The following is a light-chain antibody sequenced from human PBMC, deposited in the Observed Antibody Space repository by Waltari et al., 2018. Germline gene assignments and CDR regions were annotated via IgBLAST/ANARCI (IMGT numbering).Light chain of an antibody. CDR3: SSYARCNAVV. CDR1: SSDVGGYEY. CDR2: EVT. J-gene: IGLJ2*01. V-gene: IGLV2-8*01. Sequence: QSALTQPPSASGSPGQSVTISCTGTSSDVGGYEYVSWYQHHPGKAPKLIVYEVTQRPPVVPDLFSGSKSGNTASLTFPGLQAEDEAEYYCSSYARCNAVVFGGGTRLTVL.